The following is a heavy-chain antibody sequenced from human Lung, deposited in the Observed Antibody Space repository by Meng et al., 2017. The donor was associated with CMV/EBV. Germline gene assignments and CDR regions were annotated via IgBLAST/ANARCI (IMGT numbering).Heavy chain of an antibody. CDR1: GGSFSGYY. CDR2: INHSGST. D-gene: IGHD3-3*01. CDR3: ARATYYDFWSGYPYFDY. J-gene: IGHJ4*02. Sequence: SETLSLXCAVYGGSFSGYYWSWIRQPPGKGLEWIGEINHSGSTNYNPSLKSRVTISVDTSKNQFSLKLSSVTAADTAVYYCARATYYDFWSGYPYFDYWGQRTLVTVSS. V-gene: IGHV4-34*01.